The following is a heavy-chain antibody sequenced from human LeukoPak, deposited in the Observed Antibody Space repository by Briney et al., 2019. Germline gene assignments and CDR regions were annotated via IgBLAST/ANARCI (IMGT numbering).Heavy chain of an antibody. J-gene: IGHJ4*02. V-gene: IGHV3-23*01. CDR1: GFSFSGCA. CDR3: AKGLASYEYYFAY. D-gene: IGHD5-12*01. Sequence: GGSLRLSCAASGFSFSGCAMSWVRQAPGKGLEWVSSISASAGTTYYADSVKGRFTISRDNSKNTLDLQMNSLRAEDTAVYYCAKGLASYEYYFAYWGQGTLVTVSS. CDR2: ISASAGTT.